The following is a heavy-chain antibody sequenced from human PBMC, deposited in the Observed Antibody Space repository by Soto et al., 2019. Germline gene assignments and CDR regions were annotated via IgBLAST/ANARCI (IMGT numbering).Heavy chain of an antibody. CDR2: IWYDGSNK. CDR3: ARDRRYYDFWSGYYTGKQTGWFDP. Sequence: GGSLRLSCAASGFTFSSYGMHWVRQAPGKGLEWVAVIWYDGSNKYYADSVKGRFTISRDNSKNTLYLQMNSLRAEDTAVYYCARDRRYYDFWSGYYTGKQTGWFDPWGQGTLVTVSS. J-gene: IGHJ5*02. CDR1: GFTFSSYG. V-gene: IGHV3-33*01. D-gene: IGHD3-3*01.